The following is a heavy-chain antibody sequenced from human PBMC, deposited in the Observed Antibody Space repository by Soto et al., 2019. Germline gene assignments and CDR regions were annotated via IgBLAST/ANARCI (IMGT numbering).Heavy chain of an antibody. CDR3: AHSVGVGAIFDY. D-gene: IGHD1-26*01. Sequence: GATRVNPTQTLTLTCTFSGFSLSTIGVGVGLIRQPPGKALEWLALIYWDDDMRYSPSLKSRLTSTKDTSKNQVVLTMTNMDPVDTATYYCAHSVGVGAIFDYWGQGTLVTVSS. CDR2: IYWDDDM. V-gene: IGHV2-5*02. CDR1: GFSLSTIGVG. J-gene: IGHJ4*02.